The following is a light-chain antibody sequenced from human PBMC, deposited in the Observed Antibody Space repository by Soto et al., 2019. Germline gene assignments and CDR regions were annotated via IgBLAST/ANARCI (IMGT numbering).Light chain of an antibody. Sequence: QSVLTQPASVSGSPGQSITISCTGTSGDIGSYNRFSWYQQHPGKAPKLIIYEVTDRPSGVSNRFSGSKSGNTASLTISGLQAEDEAEYYCSSYPNINTRACVFGTGTKLTVL. V-gene: IGLV2-14*01. CDR3: SSYPNINTRACV. CDR1: SGDIGSYNR. J-gene: IGLJ1*01. CDR2: EVT.